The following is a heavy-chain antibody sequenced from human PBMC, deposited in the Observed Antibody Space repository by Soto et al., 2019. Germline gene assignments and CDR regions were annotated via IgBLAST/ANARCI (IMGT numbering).Heavy chain of an antibody. CDR3: ARDRHASGATYYDLLTKAVYYGMDV. J-gene: IGHJ6*02. Sequence: PGGSLRLSCAASGFTFSIYGMHWVRQAPGKGLEWVAVIWYDGSNKYYADSVKGRFTISRDNSKNTLYLQMNSLRAEDTAVYYCARDRHASGATYYDLLTKAVYYGMDVWGQGTTVTVSS. V-gene: IGHV3-33*01. D-gene: IGHD3-9*01. CDR1: GFTFSIYG. CDR2: IWYDGSNK.